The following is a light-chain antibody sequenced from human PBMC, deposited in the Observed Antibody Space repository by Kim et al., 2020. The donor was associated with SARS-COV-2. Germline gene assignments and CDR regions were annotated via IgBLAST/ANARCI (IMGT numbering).Light chain of an antibody. V-gene: IGKV1-33*01. J-gene: IGKJ2*01. Sequence: SASVGDRVTITCQASQDINNYLNWYQQKPGKAPKVLIYEASNLETGVPPRFSGSRAGTDFTFTIHSLQPEDIATYFCQQFDILPYTFGQGTKLEI. CDR2: EAS. CDR1: QDINNY. CDR3: QQFDILPYT.